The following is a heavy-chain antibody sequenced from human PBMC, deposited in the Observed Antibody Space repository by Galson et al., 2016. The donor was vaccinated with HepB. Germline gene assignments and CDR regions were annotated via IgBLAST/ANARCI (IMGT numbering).Heavy chain of an antibody. V-gene: IGHV3-23*01. CDR2: ITGSGADT. J-gene: IGHJ4*02. Sequence: SLRLSCAASGFTFNKFAMTWVRQAPGKGLEWVSAITGSGADTYYADSVKGRFTISRDNSENTLYLQMNTLRAEDTAVYYCAKDRGNWGEHYFDFWGQGTLVTVSS. D-gene: IGHD7-27*01. CDR3: AKDRGNWGEHYFDF. CDR1: GFTFNKFA.